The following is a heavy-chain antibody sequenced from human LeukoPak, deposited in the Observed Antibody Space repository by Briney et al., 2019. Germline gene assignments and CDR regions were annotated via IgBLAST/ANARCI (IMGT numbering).Heavy chain of an antibody. V-gene: IGHV1-2*02. CDR2: INPNSGGT. Sequence: ASVKVSCKASGYTFTGYYMHWVRQAPGQGLEWMGWINPNSGGTNYAQKLHGRVTMTRDTAISTAYMELSRLRSDDTAVYYCARDRVSSWYYFDYWGQGTLVTVSS. CDR3: ARDRVSSWYYFDY. J-gene: IGHJ4*02. D-gene: IGHD6-13*01. CDR1: GYTFTGYY.